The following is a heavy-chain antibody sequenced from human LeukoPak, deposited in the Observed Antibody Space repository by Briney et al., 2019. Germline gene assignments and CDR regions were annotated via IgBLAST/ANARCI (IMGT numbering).Heavy chain of an antibody. Sequence: PGGSLRLSCAASGFTLSNHWMHWVRQAPGKGLEWVAVIWYDGSNKYYADSVKGRFTISRDNSKNTLYLQMNSLRAEDTAVYYCARAGELLHGNPDYWGQGTLVTVSS. CDR1: GFTLSNHW. V-gene: IGHV3-33*08. D-gene: IGHD1-26*01. CDR3: ARAGELLHGNPDY. J-gene: IGHJ4*02. CDR2: IWYDGSNK.